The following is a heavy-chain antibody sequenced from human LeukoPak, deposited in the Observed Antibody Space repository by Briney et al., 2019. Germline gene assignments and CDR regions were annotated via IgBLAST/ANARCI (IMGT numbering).Heavy chain of an antibody. CDR1: GFTFSNYA. J-gene: IGHJ6*02. CDR3: AIIGYSYGYGTDA. CDR2: VSGSGDST. Sequence: GGSLRLSCAGSGFTFSNYAMTWVRQAPGKGLEWVSGVSGSGDSTFYADSVRGRLTISRDNSKNTLYLQMNSLRAEDTAIYYCAIIGYSYGYGTDAWGRGTTVTVSS. V-gene: IGHV3-23*01. D-gene: IGHD5-18*01.